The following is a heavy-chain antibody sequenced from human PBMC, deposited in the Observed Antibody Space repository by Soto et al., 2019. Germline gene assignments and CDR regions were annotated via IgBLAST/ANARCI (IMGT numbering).Heavy chain of an antibody. CDR2: INHSGST. Sequence: KPSETLSLTCAVYGGSFSCYYWSWIRQPPEKGLEWIGEINHSGSTNYNPSLKSRVTISVDTSKNQFSLKLSSVTAADTAVYYCAREEYCSGGSCHEFDYWGQGTLVTVSS. J-gene: IGHJ4*02. CDR1: GGSFSCYY. CDR3: AREEYCSGGSCHEFDY. D-gene: IGHD2-15*01. V-gene: IGHV4-34*01.